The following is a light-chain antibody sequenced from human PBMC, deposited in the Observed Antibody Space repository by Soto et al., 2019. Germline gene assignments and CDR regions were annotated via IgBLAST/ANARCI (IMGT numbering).Light chain of an antibody. V-gene: IGKV1-5*01. CDR1: QTISSW. CDR2: DAS. CDR3: QDSTLYWWT. J-gene: IGKJ1*01. Sequence: DIGVRQSASAVSRNIGERVSIDCRASQTISSWLAWYQQKPGKAPKLLIYDASSLESGVPSRSSGSGSATEMALVLTRSQPVDVATYYSQDSTLYWWTSGQGTKVDIK.